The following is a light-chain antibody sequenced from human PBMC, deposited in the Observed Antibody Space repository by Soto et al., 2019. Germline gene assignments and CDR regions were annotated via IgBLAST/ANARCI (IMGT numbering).Light chain of an antibody. CDR1: QGIRND. CDR2: AAS. J-gene: IGKJ1*01. CDR3: LQDYNFPRT. V-gene: IGKV1-6*01. Sequence: AIQMTQSPSSLSASVGDRVTISCRASQGIRNDLGWYQQKPGKAPKLLIYAASTLPSGVPSRFSGSGSGTDFTLTINNLQPEDFATYYCLQDYNFPRTFGQGTKVDVK.